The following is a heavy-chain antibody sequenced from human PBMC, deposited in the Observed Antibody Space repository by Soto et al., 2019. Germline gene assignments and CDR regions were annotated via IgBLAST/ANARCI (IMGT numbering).Heavy chain of an antibody. D-gene: IGHD2-21*02. Sequence: SETLSLTCTVSGGSISSYYWTWVRQAPGKGLEWIGEMYHSGITNYNPSLKSRVTMSVDKSNNQFSLKLTSVTAADTAIYYCATLPPRIVVVVSPIPNWGQGTPVTVSS. V-gene: IGHV4-4*02. CDR2: MYHSGIT. J-gene: IGHJ4*02. CDR1: GGSISSYY. CDR3: ATLPPRIVVVVSPIPN.